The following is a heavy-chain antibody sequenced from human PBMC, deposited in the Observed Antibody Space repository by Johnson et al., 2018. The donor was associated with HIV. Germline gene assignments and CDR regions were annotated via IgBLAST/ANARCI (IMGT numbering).Heavy chain of an antibody. D-gene: IGHD6-19*01. CDR1: GFTFSSYA. CDR3: AKETDSSGWFPRGDAFDI. CDR2: ISYDGSNK. J-gene: IGHJ3*02. Sequence: QVQLVESGGGVVQPGRSLRLSCAASGFTFSSYAMHWVRQAPGQGLEWVAVISYDGSNKYYADSVKGRFTISRDNSKNTVFLRMHSLRAEDTAIYYCAKETDSSGWFPRGDAFDIWGQGTLVTVSS. V-gene: IGHV3-30*04.